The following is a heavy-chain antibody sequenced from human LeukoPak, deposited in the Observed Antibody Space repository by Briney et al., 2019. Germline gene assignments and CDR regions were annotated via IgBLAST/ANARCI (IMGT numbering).Heavy chain of an antibody. D-gene: IGHD6-13*01. CDR1: GGSISSSN. CDR2: ISSSSSYI. V-gene: IGHV3-21*01. Sequence: ETLSLTCAVSGGSISSSNWWSWVRQAPGKGLEWVSSISSSSSYIYYADSVKGRFTISRDNAKNSLYLQMNSLRAEDTAVYYCARGPYRAAAGSGDYWGQGTLVTVSS. CDR3: ARGPYRAAAGSGDY. J-gene: IGHJ4*02.